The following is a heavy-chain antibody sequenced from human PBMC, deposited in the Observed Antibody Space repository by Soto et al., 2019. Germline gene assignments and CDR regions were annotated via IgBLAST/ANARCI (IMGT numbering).Heavy chain of an antibody. CDR1: GFTVSSNY. D-gene: IGHD2-2*01. Sequence: EVQLVETGGGLIQPGGSLRLSCAASGFTVSSNYMSWVRQAPGKGLEWVSVIYSGGSTYYADSVKGRFTISRDNSKNTLYLPMNSLRAEDTAVYYCARDLVVPAAPYGMDVWGQGTTVTVSS. CDR2: IYSGGST. J-gene: IGHJ6*02. CDR3: ARDLVVPAAPYGMDV. V-gene: IGHV3-53*02.